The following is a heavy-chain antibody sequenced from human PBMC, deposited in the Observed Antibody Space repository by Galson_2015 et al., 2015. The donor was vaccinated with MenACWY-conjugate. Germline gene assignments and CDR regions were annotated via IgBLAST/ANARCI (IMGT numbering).Heavy chain of an antibody. V-gene: IGHV1-8*01. CDR2: INPTSGNT. D-gene: IGHD6-19*01. Sequence: SVKVSCKASGYTFTSFDINWVRQATGQGLEWMGWINPTSGNTGYAQKFQGRVTVTRDTSISTAYMELSSLGSEDTAVYYCARGRGWAVAGMVYYFDYWGQGTLVTVSS. J-gene: IGHJ4*02. CDR3: ARGRGWAVAGMVYYFDY. CDR1: GYTFTSFD.